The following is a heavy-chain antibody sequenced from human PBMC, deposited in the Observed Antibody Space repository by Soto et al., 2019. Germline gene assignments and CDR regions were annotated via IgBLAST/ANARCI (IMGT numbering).Heavy chain of an antibody. Sequence: GGSLRLACAASGFNFSIYRMNWVRQAPGKGLEWVSSISSSSSYIYYADSVKGRFTISRDNAKNSLYLQMNSLRAEDTAVYYCARDEIAAAGSPSGDYWGQGTLVTVSS. CDR3: ARDEIAAAGSPSGDY. CDR2: ISSSSSYI. V-gene: IGHV3-21*01. J-gene: IGHJ4*02. D-gene: IGHD6-13*01. CDR1: GFNFSIYR.